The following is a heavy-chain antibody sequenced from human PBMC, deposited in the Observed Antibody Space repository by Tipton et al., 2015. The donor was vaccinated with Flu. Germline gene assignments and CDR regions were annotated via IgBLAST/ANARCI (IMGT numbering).Heavy chain of an antibody. CDR2: INQDGSAK. CDR3: AKSIAVAGSF. Sequence: SLRLSCAASGFTFSSYWMHWVRQAPGKGLEWVANINQDGSAKYYVDSVKGRFAISRDNAKNSVSLQMNSLSAEDTAVYYCAKSIAVAGSFWGQGTLVTVSS. J-gene: IGHJ4*02. D-gene: IGHD6-19*01. CDR1: GFTFSSYW. V-gene: IGHV3-7*03.